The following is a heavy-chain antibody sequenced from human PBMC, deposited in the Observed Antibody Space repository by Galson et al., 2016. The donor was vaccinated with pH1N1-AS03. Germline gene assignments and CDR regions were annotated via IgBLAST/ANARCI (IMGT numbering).Heavy chain of an antibody. Sequence: PALVKPTQTLTLTCTFSGLSLSTSGAGVGWIRQPPGKALEWLALIYWDDDKRYSPSLTSRLTITKDTSKNQVVLTMTNMDPVDTATYYCVHRHGYYGSGSYGEVDPWGQGRLVTVTS. V-gene: IGHV2-5*02. CDR1: GLSLSTSGAG. D-gene: IGHD3-10*01. CDR3: VHRHGYYGSGSYGEVDP. CDR2: IYWDDDK. J-gene: IGHJ5*02.